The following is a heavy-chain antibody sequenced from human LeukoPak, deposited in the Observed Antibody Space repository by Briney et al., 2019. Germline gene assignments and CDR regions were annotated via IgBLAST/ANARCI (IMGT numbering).Heavy chain of an antibody. D-gene: IGHD6-13*01. V-gene: IGHV1-18*01. CDR1: GYTFSSYG. CDR2: ISAYNGNT. J-gene: IGHJ4*02. CDR3: ARVRIEQQPYDY. Sequence: AASVKVSCKASGYTFSSYGISWVRQAPGQGLEWMGWISAYNGNTNYAQKLQGRVTMTTDTSTSTAYMELRSLRSDDTAVYYCARVRIEQQPYDYWGQGTLVTVSS.